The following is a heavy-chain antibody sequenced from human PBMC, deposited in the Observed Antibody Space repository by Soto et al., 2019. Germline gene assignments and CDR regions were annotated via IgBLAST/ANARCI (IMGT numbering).Heavy chain of an antibody. CDR2: IYYSGST. CDR1: GGSISSYY. Sequence: SETLSLTCTVSGGSISSYYWSWIRQPPGKGLEWIGYIYYSGSTNYNPSLKSRVTISVDMSKNQFSLKLSSVTAADTAVYYCARGYYYGSGENWFDPWGQGTLVTVSS. J-gene: IGHJ5*02. V-gene: IGHV4-59*01. D-gene: IGHD3-10*01. CDR3: ARGYYYGSGENWFDP.